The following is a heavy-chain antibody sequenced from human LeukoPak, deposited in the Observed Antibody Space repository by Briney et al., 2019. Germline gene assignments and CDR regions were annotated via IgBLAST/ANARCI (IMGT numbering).Heavy chain of an antibody. D-gene: IGHD1-26*01. CDR2: INPNNGDT. CDR1: GYTLTDYF. Sequence: ASVKVSRKASGYTLTDYFMHWVRQAPGQRLEWMGWINPNNGDTQYAQKFQGRVTMTRDTSISTAYMDLSRLRSDDTAVYYCVRVIVGAVVYAYWGQGTLVTVSS. J-gene: IGHJ4*02. V-gene: IGHV1-2*02. CDR3: VRVIVGAVVYAY.